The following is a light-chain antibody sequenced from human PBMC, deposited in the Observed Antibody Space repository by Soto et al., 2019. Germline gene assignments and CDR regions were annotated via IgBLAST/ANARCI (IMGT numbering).Light chain of an antibody. Sequence: QAVVTQPPSVSGAPGQRVTISCTGSSFNIGAGYDVHWYQQLPGTAPKLLIYNNINRPSGVPERFSGSKSGTSASLAITGLQPEDEADYYCQSYDTMLSGPGVFGGGTKLTVL. CDR1: SFNIGAGYD. CDR2: NNI. CDR3: QSYDTMLSGPGV. J-gene: IGLJ2*01. V-gene: IGLV1-40*01.